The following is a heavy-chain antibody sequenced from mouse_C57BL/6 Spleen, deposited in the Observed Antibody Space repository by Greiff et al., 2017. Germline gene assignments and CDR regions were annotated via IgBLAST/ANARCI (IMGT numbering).Heavy chain of an antibody. CDR1: GFTFSDYY. V-gene: IGHV5-16*01. J-gene: IGHJ4*01. Sequence: EVMLVESEGGLVQPGSSMKLSCTASGFTFSDYYMAWVRPVPEKGLEWVANINYDGSSTYYLDSLKSRFIISRDNAKNILYLQMSSLKSEDTATYYCARGLRPDYAMDYWGQGTSVTVSS. CDR2: INYDGSST. CDR3: ARGLRPDYAMDY. D-gene: IGHD2-4*01.